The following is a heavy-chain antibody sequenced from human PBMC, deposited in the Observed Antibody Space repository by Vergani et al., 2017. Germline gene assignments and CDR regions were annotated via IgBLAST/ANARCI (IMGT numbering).Heavy chain of an antibody. CDR3: AKDPVAWTPRVGWFDP. CDR1: GGSISSSSYY. J-gene: IGHJ5*02. V-gene: IGHV4-39*02. CDR2: IYYSGST. Sequence: QLQLQESGPGLVKPSETLSLTCTVSGGSISSSSYYWGWIRQPPGKGLEWIGSIYYSGSTYYNPSLKSRVTISVDTSKNQFSLKLSSVTAADTAVYYCAKDPVAWTPRVGWFDPWGQGTLVTVSS. D-gene: IGHD3/OR15-3a*01.